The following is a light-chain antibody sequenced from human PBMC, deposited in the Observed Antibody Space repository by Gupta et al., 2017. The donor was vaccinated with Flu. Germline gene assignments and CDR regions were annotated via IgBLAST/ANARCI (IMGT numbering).Light chain of an antibody. J-gene: IGLJ2*01. CDR1: TSDVGGYNS. CDR3: SSYTSGSTLVVA. CDR2: DVS. V-gene: IGLV2-14*01. Sequence: QSALTQPASVSGSPGQSITISCTGTTSDVGGYNSVSWYQQRPGTAPKLMIYDVSNRPSGISNRFSGSKSGNTDSLTISGLQAEDEADYDCSSYTSGSTLVVASGGGTKLTVL.